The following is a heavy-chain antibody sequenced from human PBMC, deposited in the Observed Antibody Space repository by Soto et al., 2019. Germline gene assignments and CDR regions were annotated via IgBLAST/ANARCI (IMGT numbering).Heavy chain of an antibody. J-gene: IGHJ4*02. Sequence: PGGSLRLSCATSGFNFKSYRMNWVRQAPGKGLEWISSISSTETYLHYADSVKGRFTISRDNTKNSLYLQMKSLRDDDTAIYYCAREGSYDDSGPYIQAFCYCGQGTMVTVSS. V-gene: IGHV3-21*01. CDR1: GFNFKSYR. CDR3: AREGSYDDSGPYIQAFCY. CDR2: ISSTETYL. D-gene: IGHD3-22*01.